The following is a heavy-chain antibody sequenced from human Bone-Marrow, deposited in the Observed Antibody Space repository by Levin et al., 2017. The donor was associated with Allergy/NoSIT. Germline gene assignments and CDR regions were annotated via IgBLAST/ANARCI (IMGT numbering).Heavy chain of an antibody. D-gene: IGHD3-16*01. V-gene: IGHV4-59*01. CDR3: AGGVGTTHFQH. J-gene: IGHJ1*01. CDR1: GGYISSYY. Sequence: SETLSLTCSVSGGYISSYYWSWIRQPPGKGLEWIAYIYHSGSTNYTPSLTSRVTISVDRSKKQFSLKLNSVTAADTAVYYCAGGVGTTHFQHWGQGTLVTVSS. CDR2: IYHSGST.